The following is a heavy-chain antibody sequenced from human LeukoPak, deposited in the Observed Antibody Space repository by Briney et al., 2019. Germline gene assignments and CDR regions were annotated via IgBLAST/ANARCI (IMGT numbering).Heavy chain of an antibody. CDR2: ISAYNGNT. V-gene: IGHV1-18*04. J-gene: IGHJ1*01. Sequence: GAPVTVSCKSSGYTFTGYYMHWVRQAPGQGLEWMGWISAYNGNTNYAQKLQGRVTMTTDTSTSTAYMELRSLRSDDTAVYYCARDGIAVAVPYRWGQGTLVTVSS. CDR3: ARDGIAVAVPYR. CDR1: GYTFTGYY. D-gene: IGHD6-19*01.